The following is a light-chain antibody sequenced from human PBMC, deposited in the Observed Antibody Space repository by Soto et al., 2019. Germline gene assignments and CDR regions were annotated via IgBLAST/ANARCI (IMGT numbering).Light chain of an antibody. Sequence: ELVLTQSPATLSLSPGERATLSCRASQSVAGYLAWYLQKPGQGPRLLIYDTSNRATGAPPRFSGSGSGTDFTLTISSLEHEDFAIYYCQHRSNWRMYTFGQGTKLEIK. V-gene: IGKV3-11*01. J-gene: IGKJ2*01. CDR3: QHRSNWRMYT. CDR2: DTS. CDR1: QSVAGY.